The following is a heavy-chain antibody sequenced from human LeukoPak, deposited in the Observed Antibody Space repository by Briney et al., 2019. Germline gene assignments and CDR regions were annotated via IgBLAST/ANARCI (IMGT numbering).Heavy chain of an antibody. V-gene: IGHV3-21*01. CDR2: IGSSSTYV. D-gene: IGHD3-10*01. J-gene: IGHJ5*02. CDR3: ARGYGSGSYYFYNWFDP. CDR1: GFTFSNYN. Sequence: PGGSLRLSCAASGFTFSNYNMNWVRQAPGKGLEWVSYIGSSSTYVYYADSVKGRFTISRDNAENTLYLQMKSLRAEDTAVYYCARGYGSGSYYFYNWFDPWGQGTLVTVSS.